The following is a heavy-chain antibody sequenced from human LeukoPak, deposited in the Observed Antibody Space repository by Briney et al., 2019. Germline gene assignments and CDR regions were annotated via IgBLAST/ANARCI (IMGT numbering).Heavy chain of an antibody. D-gene: IGHD1-1*01. CDR1: GFTFSSYA. V-gene: IGHV3-30*04. Sequence: GGSLRLSCAASGFTFSSYAMHWVRQAPGKGPEWVAVISYDGSNKYYADSVKGRFTISRDNSKNTLYLQMNSLRAEDTAVYYCARDKVDDNFDYWGQGTLVTVSS. CDR2: ISYDGSNK. J-gene: IGHJ4*02. CDR3: ARDKVDDNFDY.